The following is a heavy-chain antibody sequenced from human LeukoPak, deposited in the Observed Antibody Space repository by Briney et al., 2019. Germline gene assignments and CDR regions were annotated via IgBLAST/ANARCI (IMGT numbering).Heavy chain of an antibody. CDR2: ISGGGDSA. J-gene: IGHJ4*02. CDR3: AKVGYTYGPQPFDY. V-gene: IGHV3-23*01. CDR1: GFTFSNYA. Sequence: PGGSPRLSCATSGFTFSNYAMSWVRQAPGKGLDWVSGISGGGDSAHYADSVKGRFTISRDNSRNTLYLQMNSLRAEDTAVYYCAKVGYTYGPQPFDYWGQGTLVTVSS. D-gene: IGHD5-18*01.